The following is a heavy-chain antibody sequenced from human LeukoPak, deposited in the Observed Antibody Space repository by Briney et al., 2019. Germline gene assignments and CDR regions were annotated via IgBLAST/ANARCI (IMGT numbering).Heavy chain of an antibody. D-gene: IGHD5-12*01. CDR1: GGSISSDDYY. V-gene: IGHV4-30-4*01. CDR3: ARGGVGGYDYFDS. J-gene: IGHJ4*02. CDR2: ITYSGST. Sequence: PSETLSLTCTVSGGSISSDDYYWSWIRQPPGKGLEWIGHITYSGSTDYSPSLRSRVTMSVDTSKHHFSLKLNSVTAAETAMYFCARGGVGGYDYFDSWGQGTLVAVSS.